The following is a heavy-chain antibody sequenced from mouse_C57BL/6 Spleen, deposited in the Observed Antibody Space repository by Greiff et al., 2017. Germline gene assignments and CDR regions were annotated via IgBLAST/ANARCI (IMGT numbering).Heavy chain of an antibody. J-gene: IGHJ3*01. CDR3: ARFDWDVGSAY. CDR1: GYAFSSYW. V-gene: IGHV1-80*01. D-gene: IGHD4-1*01. CDR2: IYPGDGDT. Sequence: VQLQESGAELVKPGASVKISCKASGYAFSSYWMNWVKQRPGKGLEWIGQIYPGDGDTNYNGKFKGKATLTADKSSSTAYMQLSSLTSEDSAVYFCARFDWDVGSAYWGQGTLVTVSA.